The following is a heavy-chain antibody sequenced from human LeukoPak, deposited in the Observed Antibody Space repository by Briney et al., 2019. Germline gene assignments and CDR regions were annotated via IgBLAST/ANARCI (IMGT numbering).Heavy chain of an antibody. CDR1: GFTFSTHG. J-gene: IGHJ4*02. Sequence: GGSLRLSCAGSGFTFSTHGMNWVRQAPGKGLEWVSGVTPSGDPTYYADSVKGRFIISRDNSKNTMYLQMNSLRAEDTAVYYCARDDMVRGVIIHFDYWGQGTLVTVSS. CDR3: ARDDMVRGVIIHFDY. V-gene: IGHV3-23*01. D-gene: IGHD3-10*01. CDR2: VTPSGDPT.